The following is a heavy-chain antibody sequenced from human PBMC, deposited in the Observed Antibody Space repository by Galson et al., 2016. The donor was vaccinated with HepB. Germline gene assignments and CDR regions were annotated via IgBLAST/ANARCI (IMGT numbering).Heavy chain of an antibody. CDR3: ARVGWSYYAVSGSDY. V-gene: IGHV3-48*04. CDR2: ISGSSNTR. CDR1: GFAFTTYS. Sequence: SLRLSCAASGFAFTTYSMNWVRQAPGKGLEWVSYISGSSNTRYYADSVKGRFTISRDNAKNSLFLQMNSLRAEDTAVYYCARVGWSYYAVSGSDYWGQGTLVTVSS. D-gene: IGHD1-26*01. J-gene: IGHJ4*02.